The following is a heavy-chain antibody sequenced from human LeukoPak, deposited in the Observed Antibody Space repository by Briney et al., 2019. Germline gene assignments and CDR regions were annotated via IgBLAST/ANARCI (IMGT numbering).Heavy chain of an antibody. CDR1: GFTFDDYA. V-gene: IGHV3-9*01. J-gene: IGHJ6*03. D-gene: IGHD6-6*01. CDR2: ISWNSGSI. Sequence: QPGGSLRLSCAASGFTFDDYAMHWVRQAPGEGLEWVSGISWNSGSIGYADSVKGRFTISRDNAKNSLYLQMNSLRAEDTAVYYCARVRIAARPSYYYYYYMDVWGKGTTVTVSS. CDR3: ARVRIAARPSYYYYYYMDV.